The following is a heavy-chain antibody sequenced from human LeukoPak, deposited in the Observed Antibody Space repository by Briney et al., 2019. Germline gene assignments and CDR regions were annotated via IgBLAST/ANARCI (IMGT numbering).Heavy chain of an antibody. D-gene: IGHD3-3*01. J-gene: IGHJ4*02. Sequence: GGSLRLSCATSGFTLSIYGMHWVCQAPGKGLEWVSYISSSSSTIYYADSVKGRFTISRDNAKNSLYLQMNSLRAEDTAVYYCARDLNDFWSGYSYDYWGQGTLVTVSS. CDR3: ARDLNDFWSGYSYDY. CDR2: ISSSSSTI. V-gene: IGHV3-48*01. CDR1: GFTLSIYG.